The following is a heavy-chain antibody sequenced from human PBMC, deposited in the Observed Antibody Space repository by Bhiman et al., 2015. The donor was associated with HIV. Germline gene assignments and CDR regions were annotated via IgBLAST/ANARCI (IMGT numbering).Heavy chain of an antibody. V-gene: IGHV3-23*01. CDR1: GFTFSSFT. D-gene: IGHD7-27*01. J-gene: IGHJ4*02. CDR2: VSSASVTT. CDR3: AKLVGNWGLGYFVS. Sequence: EVQLLESGGGLGQPGGSLRLSCASSGFTFSSFTMSWVRQVPGKGLQWISSVSSASVTTAYADSVKGRFTISRDNSKNTLYLQMNSLRAEDTAVYYCAKLVGNWGLGYFVSWGQGTLVTVSS.